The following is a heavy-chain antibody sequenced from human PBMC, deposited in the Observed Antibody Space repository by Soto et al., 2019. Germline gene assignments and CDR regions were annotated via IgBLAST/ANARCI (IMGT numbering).Heavy chain of an antibody. J-gene: IGHJ3*02. Sequence: GGSLRLSCSASGFIFSSYAIHWVRQAPGKGLGYVSVITNNGSTTYYADSVKGRFTISRHNSKNTVYLQMSRLRAEDTAVYYCVKGGYYPTRSGSDIWGQGTMVTVSS. CDR1: GFIFSSYA. CDR2: ITNNGSTT. CDR3: VKGGYYPTRSGSDI. V-gene: IGHV3-64D*06. D-gene: IGHD3-22*01.